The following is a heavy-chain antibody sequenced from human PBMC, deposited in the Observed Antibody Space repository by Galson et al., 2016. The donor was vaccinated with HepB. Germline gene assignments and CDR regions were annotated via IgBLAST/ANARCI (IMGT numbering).Heavy chain of an antibody. CDR2: INNSGGSS. J-gene: IGHJ6*02. CDR3: TRDSPGDSELDV. Sequence: SLRLSCAASGFTFSNYAMSWVRQAPGKGLEWVSGINNSGGSSTYADSVKGRFTISKDISKNTLYLQMNSLRAEDTAVYYCTRDSPGDSELDVWGQGATVTVSS. CDR1: GFTFSNYA. D-gene: IGHD2-21*02. V-gene: IGHV3-23*01.